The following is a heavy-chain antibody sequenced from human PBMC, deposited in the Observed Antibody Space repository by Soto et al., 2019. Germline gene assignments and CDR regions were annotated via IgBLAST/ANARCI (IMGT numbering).Heavy chain of an antibody. CDR3: ARQTDSGTAWFDP. V-gene: IGHV4-39*01. Sequence: QLQLQESGPGLVKPSETLSLTCTVSGGSISSSIYYWGWIRQPPGKGLEWIASIYYSGSTSYNPSLKSRVTTSVDTSKNQYSLKLSSVTAADTAVDYCARQTDSGTAWFDPWGQGTLVTVSS. J-gene: IGHJ5*02. CDR1: GGSISSSIYY. CDR2: IYYSGST. D-gene: IGHD3-10*01.